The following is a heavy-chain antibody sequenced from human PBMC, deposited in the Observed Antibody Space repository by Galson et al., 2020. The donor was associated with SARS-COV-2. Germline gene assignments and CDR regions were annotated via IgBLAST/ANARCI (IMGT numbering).Heavy chain of an antibody. V-gene: IGHV4-31*03. Sequence: SETLSLTCTVSGASISSGGYYWTWIRQHPGKGLEWIGYIFYSGSTYYNPSLKSRVIISVDTSKNQFSLKLSSVTAADTAVYYCAVRGQIAARAGVDYWGQGTLVTGSS. CDR2: IFYSGST. D-gene: IGHD6-6*01. CDR1: GASISSGGYY. J-gene: IGHJ4*02. CDR3: AVRGQIAARAGVDY.